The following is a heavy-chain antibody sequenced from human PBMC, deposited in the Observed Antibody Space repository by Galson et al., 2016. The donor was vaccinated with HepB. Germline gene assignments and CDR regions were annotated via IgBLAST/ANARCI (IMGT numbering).Heavy chain of an antibody. V-gene: IGHV4-4*07. CDR1: GDAISSYY. CDR3: ARDWYSSGWPHENYFDK. J-gene: IGHJ4*02. Sequence: ETLSLTCIVSGDAISSYYWSWIRQPAGKGLEWMGRIYPSGTTNYNPSLKSRVTMSVDMSKNQFSLTLSFVTAADTAVYYCARDWYSSGWPHENYFDKWGQGTLVTVSS. CDR2: IYPSGTT. D-gene: IGHD6-19*01.